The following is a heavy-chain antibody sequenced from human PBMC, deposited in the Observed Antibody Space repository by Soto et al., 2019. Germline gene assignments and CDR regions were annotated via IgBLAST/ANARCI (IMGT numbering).Heavy chain of an antibody. CDR3: AKLRVPAAPYVDY. Sequence: GGALGPSCSAPWFPFCSPSLSRGRPVPGKGLEWVSAISGSGGSTYYADSVKGRFTISRDNSKNTLYLQMNSLRAEDTAVYYCAKLRVPAAPYVDYWGQGTLVTVSS. CDR1: WFPFCSPS. D-gene: IGHD2-2*01. CDR2: ISGSGGST. V-gene: IGHV3-23*01. J-gene: IGHJ4*02.